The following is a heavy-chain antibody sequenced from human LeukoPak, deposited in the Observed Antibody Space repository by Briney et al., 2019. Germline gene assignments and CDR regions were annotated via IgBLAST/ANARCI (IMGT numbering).Heavy chain of an antibody. CDR2: INHSGST. D-gene: IGHD5-12*01. J-gene: IGHJ4*02. CDR1: GGSFSGYY. Sequence: PSETLSLTCAVYGGSFSGYYWGWTRQPPGKGLEWIGEINHSGSTNYNPSLKSRVTISVDTSKNQFSLKLSSVTAADTAVYYCAREGVDIVATKHFDYWGQGTLVTVSS. V-gene: IGHV4-34*01. CDR3: AREGVDIVATKHFDY.